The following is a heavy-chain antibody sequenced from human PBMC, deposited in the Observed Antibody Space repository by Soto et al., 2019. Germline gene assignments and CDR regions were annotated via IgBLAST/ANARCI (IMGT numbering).Heavy chain of an antibody. D-gene: IGHD3-9*01. Sequence: SLRVSCAASGFTFSNAWRSWVRHAPGKGLEWAGRIKSKTDGGTTDYAAPVKGRFTISRDDSKNTLYLQMNSLKTEDTAVYYCTTEEGRYFDWLLAPDALDIWGQGTMVTVSS. J-gene: IGHJ3*02. V-gene: IGHV3-15*01. CDR2: IKSKTDGGTT. CDR3: TTEEGRYFDWLLAPDALDI. CDR1: GFTFSNAW.